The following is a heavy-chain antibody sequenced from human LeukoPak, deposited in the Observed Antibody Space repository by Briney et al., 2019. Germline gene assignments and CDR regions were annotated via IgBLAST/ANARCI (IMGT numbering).Heavy chain of an antibody. CDR1: GYSISSGYY. D-gene: IGHD6-19*01. Sequence: PSETLSLTCTVSGYSISSGYYWGWIRQPPGLGLEWIGNIYHSGSTYYNPSLKSRVTISVDTSKNQFSLKLSSVTAADTAVYYCATRIAVAEPFDYWGQGTLVTVSS. CDR2: IYHSGST. CDR3: ATRIAVAEPFDY. V-gene: IGHV4-38-2*02. J-gene: IGHJ4*02.